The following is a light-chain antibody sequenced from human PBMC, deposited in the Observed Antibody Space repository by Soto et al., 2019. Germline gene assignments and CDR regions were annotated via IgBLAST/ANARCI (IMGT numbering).Light chain of an antibody. CDR1: SSDVGGYNY. V-gene: IGLV2-14*01. CDR2: DVS. Sequence: QSALTQPASVSGSPGQSITISCTGTSSDVGGYNYVSWYQQHPGKAPKLMIYDVSNRPSGVSNRFSGSKSGNTASLTISGLQAQDEAEYYCSSYTNTSSLVVFGGGTKLTVL. J-gene: IGLJ2*01. CDR3: SSYTNTSSLVV.